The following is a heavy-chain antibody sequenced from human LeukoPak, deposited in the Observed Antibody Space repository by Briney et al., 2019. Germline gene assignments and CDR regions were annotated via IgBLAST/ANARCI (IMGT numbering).Heavy chain of an antibody. V-gene: IGHV4-39*07. D-gene: IGHD3-10*01. J-gene: IGHJ6*02. CDR1: GGSISSSSYY. Sequence: SETLPLTCTVSGGSISSSSYYWGWIRQPPGKGLEWIGSFYYSGSTNYNPSLKSRVTISLDTSKNQFSLKLSSVTAADTAVYYCARGGHGSGSPYYYYGMDVWGQGTTVTVSS. CDR3: ARGGHGSGSPYYYYGMDV. CDR2: FYYSGST.